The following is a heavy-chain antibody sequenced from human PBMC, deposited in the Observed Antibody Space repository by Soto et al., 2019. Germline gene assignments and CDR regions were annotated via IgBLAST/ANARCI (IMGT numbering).Heavy chain of an antibody. CDR3: ARDLDWAFDY. D-gene: IGHD3-9*01. CDR1: GFTFTTDS. CDR2: INSGGSAI. J-gene: IGHJ4*02. V-gene: IGHV3-48*01. Sequence: EVRLVESGGGLVQPGGSLRLSCAASGFTFTTDSMNWVRQAPGKGLEWLSYINSGGSAIDYADSVKGRFTISRDDAKNSLYLQMSSLRAEDTAVYYCARDLDWAFDYWGQGTLVTVSS.